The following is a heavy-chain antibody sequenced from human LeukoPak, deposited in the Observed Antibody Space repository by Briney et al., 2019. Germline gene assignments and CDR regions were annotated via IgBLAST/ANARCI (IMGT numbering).Heavy chain of an antibody. CDR3: AKTLTYPYSSERPRLGFDY. J-gene: IGHJ4*02. CDR1: GFTFSSYA. Sequence: GGSLRLSCAASGFTFSSYAMTWVRQAPGKGLEWVSTINDRGRSTYYADSVKGRFTISRDNSKNTLYLQMNSLRAEDTAVYYYAKTLTYPYSSERPRLGFDYWGQGTLVTVSS. D-gene: IGHD6-25*01. CDR2: INDRGRST. V-gene: IGHV3-23*01.